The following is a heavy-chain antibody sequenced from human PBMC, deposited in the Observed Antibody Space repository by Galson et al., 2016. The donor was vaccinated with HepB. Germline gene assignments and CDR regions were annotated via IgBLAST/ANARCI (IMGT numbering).Heavy chain of an antibody. D-gene: IGHD2-21*02. CDR3: ARGVTGTPYFDF. CDR1: DGSISSYY. CDR2: IYTTGST. Sequence: SETLSLTCTVSDGSISSYYWSWIRQSPGKGLECIGYIYTTGSTNYSPSLKSRVTISLDTSKNQFSLRLTSVTAADAAVYYCARGVTGTPYFDFWGQGTLVTVSA. J-gene: IGHJ4*02. V-gene: IGHV4-59*01.